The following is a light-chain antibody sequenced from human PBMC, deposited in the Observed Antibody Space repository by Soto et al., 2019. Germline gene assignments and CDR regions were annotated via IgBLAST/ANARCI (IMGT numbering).Light chain of an antibody. V-gene: IGKV3-20*01. CDR2: GAS. CDR3: QQYGSSPPKT. CDR1: ESLSSAY. J-gene: IGKJ1*01. Sequence: EIVLTQSPGTLSLSPGERATISCRASESLSSAYLAWYQQKPGQAPRLLLYGASTRATGIPDRISGSGSGTEFPLTISRLEPEDVAVSYCQQYGSSPPKTFGQGTKVEMK.